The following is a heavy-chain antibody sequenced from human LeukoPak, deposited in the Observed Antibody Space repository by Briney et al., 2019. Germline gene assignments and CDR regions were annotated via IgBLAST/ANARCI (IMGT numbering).Heavy chain of an antibody. CDR2: IDPYTGNT. J-gene: IGHJ1*01. Sequence: EASVTVSFKASGYTFVGYYLHWVRQAPGQGLEWMAWIDPYTGNTHYAQKFQGRITVTRDTSISTTYMELSWLTSDDTALYYCAREYSASEHWGQGTLVTVSS. V-gene: IGHV1-2*02. CDR3: AREYSASEH. D-gene: IGHD4-11*01. CDR1: GYTFVGYY.